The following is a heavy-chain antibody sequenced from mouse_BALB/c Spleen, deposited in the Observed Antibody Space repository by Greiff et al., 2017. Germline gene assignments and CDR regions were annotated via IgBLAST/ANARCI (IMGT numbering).Heavy chain of an antibody. CDR3: ARYDDGYYVSYAMDY. CDR1: GYTFTDYN. V-gene: IGHV1S29*02. D-gene: IGHD2-3*01. Sequence: EVKLVESGPELVKPGASVKISCKASGYTFTDYNMHWVKQSHGKSLEWIGYIYPYNGGTGYNQKFKSKATLTVDNSSSTAYMELRSLTSEDSAVYYCARYDDGYYVSYAMDYWGQGTSVTVSS. J-gene: IGHJ4*01. CDR2: IYPYNGGT.